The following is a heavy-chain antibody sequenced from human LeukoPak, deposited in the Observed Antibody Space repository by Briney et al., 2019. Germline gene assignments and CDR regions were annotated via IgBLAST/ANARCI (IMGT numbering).Heavy chain of an antibody. CDR3: ARDPDYVGNSVYFDY. Sequence: ASVKVSCKASGYTFTSYGISWVRQAPGQGLEWMGWISAYNGNTNYAQKLQGRVTMTTDTSTSTAYMELRSLRADDTAVYYCARDPDYVGNSVYFDYWGQGTLVTVSS. CDR1: GYTFTSYG. CDR2: ISAYNGNT. V-gene: IGHV1-18*01. J-gene: IGHJ4*02. D-gene: IGHD4-23*01.